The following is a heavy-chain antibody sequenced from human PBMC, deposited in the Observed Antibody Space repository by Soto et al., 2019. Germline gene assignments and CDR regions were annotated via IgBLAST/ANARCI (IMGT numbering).Heavy chain of an antibody. D-gene: IGHD3-3*01. J-gene: IGHJ6*02. V-gene: IGHV1-3*01. Sequence: ASVKVSCKASGYTFTSYAMHWVRQAPGQRLEWMGWINAGNGNTKYSQKFQGRVTITRDTSASAAYMELSSLRSEDTAVYYCARDPDYDFWSGYYRATHGMDVWGQGTTVTVSS. CDR3: ARDPDYDFWSGYYRATHGMDV. CDR2: INAGNGNT. CDR1: GYTFTSYA.